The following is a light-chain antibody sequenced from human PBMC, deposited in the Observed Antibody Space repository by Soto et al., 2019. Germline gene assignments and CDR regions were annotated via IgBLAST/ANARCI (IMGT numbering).Light chain of an antibody. CDR2: GNT. CDR1: SSNIGAGYD. CDR3: QSYDSSLSAWV. J-gene: IGLJ3*02. Sequence: QAVLTQPLSVSGAPGQRVTISCTASSSNIGAGYDVHWYQQLPGTAPKLLIYGNTNRPSGVPDRFSGSKSGTSASLAITGLQAEDEADYYCQSYDSSLSAWVFGGGTKLTVL. V-gene: IGLV1-40*01.